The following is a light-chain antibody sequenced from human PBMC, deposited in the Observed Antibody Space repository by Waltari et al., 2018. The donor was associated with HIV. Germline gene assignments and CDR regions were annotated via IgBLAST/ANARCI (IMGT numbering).Light chain of an antibody. Sequence: SYELTQPPSVSVSPGQTATITCSGAALPETYVYWSQKKSGQAPVVVIFEDNKRPSGIPQRISGSKSGALASLTITWAQVDDEADYYCFSTDSNSDQRVFGGGTKLTVL. CDR3: FSTDSNSDQRV. J-gene: IGLJ2*01. V-gene: IGLV3-10*01. CDR2: EDN. CDR1: ALPETY.